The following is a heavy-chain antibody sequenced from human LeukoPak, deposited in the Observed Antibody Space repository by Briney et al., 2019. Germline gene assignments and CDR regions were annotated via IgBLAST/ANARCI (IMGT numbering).Heavy chain of an antibody. J-gene: IGHJ4*02. D-gene: IGHD3-3*01. CDR3: ARARSYYDFWSGYFAY. V-gene: IGHV4-59*08. Sequence: PSETLSLTCTVSGGSISSYYWSWIRQPPGKGLEWIGYIYYSGSTNYNPSLKSRVTISVDTSKNQFSLKLSSVTAADTAVYYCARARSYYDFWSGYFAYWGQGTLVTVSS. CDR2: IYYSGST. CDR1: GGSISSYY.